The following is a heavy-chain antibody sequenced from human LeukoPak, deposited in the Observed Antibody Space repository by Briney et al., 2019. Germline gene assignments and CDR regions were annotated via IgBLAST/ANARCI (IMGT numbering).Heavy chain of an antibody. CDR3: ARNNGMDV. CDR2: VNRDGSET. Sequence: GGSLRLSCAASRFALSSHWMTWVRQVPGRGPEWVANVNRDGSETYYLDSVKGRFTISKDNAKNSLYLQMNSLRAEDTALYHCARNNGMDVWGQGTTVIVSS. CDR1: RFALSSHW. J-gene: IGHJ6*02. V-gene: IGHV3-7*03.